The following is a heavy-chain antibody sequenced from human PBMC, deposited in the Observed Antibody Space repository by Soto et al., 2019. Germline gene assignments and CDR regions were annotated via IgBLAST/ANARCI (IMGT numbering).Heavy chain of an antibody. J-gene: IGHJ4*02. CDR3: AGDEYSDSSD. D-gene: IGHD5-12*01. Sequence: PSETLSVTCAVSGASVSSGSWWSWVRQPPGKGLEWIGEIFHDGSTNYNPSLKSRVSMSVDKSKNHFSLELTSVTAADTALYYCAGDEYSDSSDWGQGTLVTVSS. CDR1: GASVSSGSW. V-gene: IGHV4-4*02. CDR2: IFHDGST.